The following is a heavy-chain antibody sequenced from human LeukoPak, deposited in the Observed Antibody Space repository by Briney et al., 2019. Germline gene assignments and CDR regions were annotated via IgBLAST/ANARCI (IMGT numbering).Heavy chain of an antibody. J-gene: IGHJ4*02. D-gene: IGHD1-26*01. CDR1: GGTFSSYA. Sequence: SVKVSCKASGGTFSSYAISWVRQAPGQGLEWMGRIIPILGIANYAQKFQGRVTITAGKSTSTAYMELSSLRSEDTAVYYCARAHSGYYFDYWGQGTLVTVSS. CDR3: ARAHSGYYFDY. V-gene: IGHV1-69*04. CDR2: IIPILGIA.